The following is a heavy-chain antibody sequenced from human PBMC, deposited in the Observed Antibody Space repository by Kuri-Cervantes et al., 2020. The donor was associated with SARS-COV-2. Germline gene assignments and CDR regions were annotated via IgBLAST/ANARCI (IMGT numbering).Heavy chain of an antibody. CDR2: ISSSSSTI. J-gene: IGHJ4*02. Sequence: GESLKISCAASGLTFSVYGLNWVRQAPGKGLEWVSYISSSSSTIHYADSVKGRFTISRDNAKNSLYLQMNSLRAEDTAVYYCARLIAPGESSGSGWNDYWGQGTLVTVSS. D-gene: IGHD6-19*01. V-gene: IGHV3-48*04. CDR3: ARLIAPGESSGSGWNDY. CDR1: GLTFSVYG.